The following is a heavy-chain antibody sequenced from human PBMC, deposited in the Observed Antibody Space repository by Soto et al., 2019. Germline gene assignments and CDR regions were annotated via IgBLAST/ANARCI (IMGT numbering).Heavy chain of an antibody. V-gene: IGHV3-15*01. Sequence: GGSLRLSCAASGFTFSNAWMSWVRQAPGKGLEWVGRIKSKTDGGTTDYAAPVKGRFTISRDDSKNTLYLQMNSLKTEDTAVYYCTTLPMGDIVATHPYYYYMDVWGKGTTVTVSS. CDR2: IKSKTDGGTT. D-gene: IGHD5-12*01. CDR1: GFTFSNAW. CDR3: TTLPMGDIVATHPYYYYMDV. J-gene: IGHJ6*03.